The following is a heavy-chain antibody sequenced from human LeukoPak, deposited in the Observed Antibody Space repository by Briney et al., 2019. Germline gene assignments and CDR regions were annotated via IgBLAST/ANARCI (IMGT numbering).Heavy chain of an antibody. V-gene: IGHV4-59*01. CDR2: IYYSGST. CDR1: GGSISSYY. J-gene: IGHJ1*01. CDR3: ARGSIAAAGTPPAAEYFQH. D-gene: IGHD6-13*01. Sequence: SETLSLTCTVSGGSISSYYWSWIRQPPGKGLEWIGYIYYSGSTNYNPSLKSRVTISVDTSKNQFPLKLSSVTAADTAVYYCARGSIAAAGTPPAAEYFQHWGQGTLVTVSS.